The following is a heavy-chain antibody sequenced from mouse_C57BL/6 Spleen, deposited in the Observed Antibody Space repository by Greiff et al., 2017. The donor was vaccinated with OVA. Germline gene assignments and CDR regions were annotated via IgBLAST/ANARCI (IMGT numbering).Heavy chain of an antibody. CDR1: GYTFTDYY. D-gene: IGHD1-1*01. Sequence: QVQLQQSGPELVKPGASVKISCKASGYTFTDYYINWVKQRPGQGLEWIGWIFPGSGSTYYNEKFKGKATLTVDKSSSTAYMLLSSLTSEDSAVYFCARRDYYGSIDYAMDYWGQGTSVTVSS. CDR3: ARRDYYGSIDYAMDY. V-gene: IGHV1-75*01. CDR2: IFPGSGST. J-gene: IGHJ4*01.